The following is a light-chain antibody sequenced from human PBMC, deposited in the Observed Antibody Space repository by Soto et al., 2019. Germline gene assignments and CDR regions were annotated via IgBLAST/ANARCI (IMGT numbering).Light chain of an antibody. CDR1: SSDVGGYNY. V-gene: IGLV2-14*01. J-gene: IGLJ1*01. CDR2: EVS. Sequence: QSVLTQPASVSGSPGQSITISCTGTSSDVGGYNYVSWYQQHPGKAPKLMIYEVSNRPSGVSNRFSGSKSVNPASLTISGVPAEDEADYCCSSYTSSSTLGYVFGTGTKLTVL. CDR3: SSYTSSSTLGYV.